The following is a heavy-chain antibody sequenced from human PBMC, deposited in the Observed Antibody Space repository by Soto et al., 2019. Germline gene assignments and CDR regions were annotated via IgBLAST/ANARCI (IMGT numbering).Heavy chain of an antibody. CDR1: GFTFSSYA. Sequence: PGGSLRLSCAASGFTFSSYAMSWVRQAPGKGLEWVSAISGSGGSTYYADSVKGRFTISRDNSKNTLYLQMNSLRAEDTAVYYCAKDTAYYYDSSGYYPDAFDIWGQGTMVTVSS. J-gene: IGHJ3*02. D-gene: IGHD3-22*01. CDR3: AKDTAYYYDSSGYYPDAFDI. V-gene: IGHV3-23*01. CDR2: ISGSGGST.